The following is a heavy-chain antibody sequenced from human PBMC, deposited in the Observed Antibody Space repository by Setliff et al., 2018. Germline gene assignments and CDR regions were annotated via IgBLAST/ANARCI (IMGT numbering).Heavy chain of an antibody. V-gene: IGHV1-18*04. CDR3: ARFRVSSGGYNYYAMDV. Sequence: ASVKVSCKTSGYTFNHYVINWVRQAPGQGLEWMGWISSYTGNTYYAQKLQDRVTITTDTSTTTVYMELRGLKSDDTATYYCARFRVSSGGYNYYAMDVWGQGTTVTVSS. J-gene: IGHJ6*02. CDR1: GYTFNHYV. CDR2: ISSYTGNT. D-gene: IGHD1-26*01.